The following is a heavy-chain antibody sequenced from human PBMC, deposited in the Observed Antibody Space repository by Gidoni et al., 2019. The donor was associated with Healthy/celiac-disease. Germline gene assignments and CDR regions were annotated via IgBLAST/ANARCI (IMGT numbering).Heavy chain of an antibody. V-gene: IGHV3-15*07. D-gene: IGHD4-17*01. J-gene: IGHJ6*03. CDR2: IKSKPDGGTT. Sequence: EVQLVESGGGLVKPGGSLRLSCEASGFTFRNAWMNWVRQAPGKGLEWVGRIKSKPDGGTTDYAAPVKGRFTISRDDSKNTLYLQMNSLKTDDTAVYYCTAYGDYASGYYYYMDVWGKGTTVTVSS. CDR1: GFTFRNAW. CDR3: TAYGDYASGYYYYMDV.